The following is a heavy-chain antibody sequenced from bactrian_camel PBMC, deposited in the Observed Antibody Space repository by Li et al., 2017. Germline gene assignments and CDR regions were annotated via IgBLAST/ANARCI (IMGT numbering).Heavy chain of an antibody. CDR2: IRRDGGET. J-gene: IGHJ4*01. Sequence: HVQLVESGGGSVQAGGSLRLSCKVSGHSRGSNCVGWYRLPPGRAPAEREGIAAIRRDGGETWYAASVKGRFTISRDSAKNTVYLQMNSLKPEDTAMYYCAAAVGLPDLLRVGYLSARHYNYWGQGTQVTVS. CDR1: GHSRGSNC. V-gene: IGHV3S45*01. D-gene: IGHD3*01. CDR3: AAAVGLPDLLRVGYLSARHYNY.